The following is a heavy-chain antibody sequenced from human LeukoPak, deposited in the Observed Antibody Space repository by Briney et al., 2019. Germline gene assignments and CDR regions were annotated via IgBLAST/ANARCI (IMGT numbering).Heavy chain of an antibody. CDR1: GGSFSGYY. CDR3: AKDQSRTGMTWGVLDV. CDR2: ISGSGGST. J-gene: IGHJ6*04. V-gene: IGHV3-23*01. Sequence: ETLSLTCAVYGGSFSGYYWSWVRQAPGKGLEWVSPISGSGGSTYYADSVKGRFTISRDNSKNTLYLQMNSLRAEDTAVYYCAKDQSRTGMTWGVLDVWGKGTTVTVSS. D-gene: IGHD1-1*01.